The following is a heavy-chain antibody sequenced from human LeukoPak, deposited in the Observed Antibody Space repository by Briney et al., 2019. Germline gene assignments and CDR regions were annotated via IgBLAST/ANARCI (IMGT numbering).Heavy chain of an antibody. Sequence: GGSLRLSCAASGFTFSSYSMNWVRQAPGKGLEWVSSISSSSGYIYYADSVKGRFTISRDNAKNSLYLQMNSLRAEDTAVYYCARDFGHDYWGQGTLVTVSS. CDR2: ISSSSGYI. CDR3: ARDFGHDY. V-gene: IGHV3-21*01. D-gene: IGHD3-3*01. J-gene: IGHJ4*02. CDR1: GFTFSSYS.